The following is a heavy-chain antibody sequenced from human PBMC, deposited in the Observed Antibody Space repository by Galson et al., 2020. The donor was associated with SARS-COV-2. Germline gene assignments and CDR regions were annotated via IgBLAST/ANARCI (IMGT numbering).Heavy chain of an antibody. CDR2: IYPGDSDT. J-gene: IGHJ6*02. Sequence: KIGESLKISCKGSGYSFTSYWIGWVRQMPGKGLEWMGIIYPGDSDTRYSPSFQGQVTISADKSISTAYLQWSSLKASDTAMYYCARHGRGDYYDSSGYYYYYGMDVWGQGTTVTVSS. V-gene: IGHV5-51*01. D-gene: IGHD3-22*01. CDR3: ARHGRGDYYDSSGYYYYYGMDV. CDR1: GYSFTSYW.